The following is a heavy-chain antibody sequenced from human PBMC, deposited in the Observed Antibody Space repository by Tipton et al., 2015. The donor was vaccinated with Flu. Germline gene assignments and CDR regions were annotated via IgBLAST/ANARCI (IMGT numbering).Heavy chain of an antibody. CDR2: IYHSGST. Sequence: GLVKPSGTLSLTCAVSGGSISSSNWWSWVRQPPGKGLEWIGEIYHSGSTNYNPSLKSRVTISVDKPKNQFSLKLSSVTAADTAVYYCSSHPYWNYVYYYGMDVCGQGTTVTVSS. V-gene: IGHV4-4*02. CDR1: GGSISSSNW. D-gene: IGHD1-7*01. J-gene: IGHJ6*02. CDR3: SSHPYWNYVYYYGMDV.